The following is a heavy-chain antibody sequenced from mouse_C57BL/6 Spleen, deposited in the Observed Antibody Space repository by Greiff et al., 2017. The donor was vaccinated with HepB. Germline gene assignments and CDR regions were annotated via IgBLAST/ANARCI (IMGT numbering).Heavy chain of an antibody. CDR2: IDPETGGT. Sequence: QVQLQQSGAELVRPGASVTLSCKASGYTFTDYEMHWVKQTPVHGLEWIGAIDPETGGTAYNQKFKGKAILTADKSSSTAYMELRSLTSEDSAVYYCTRKNYGSAWFAYWGQGTVVTVSA. J-gene: IGHJ3*01. CDR3: TRKNYGSAWFAY. CDR1: GYTFTDYE. D-gene: IGHD2-2*01. V-gene: IGHV1-15*01.